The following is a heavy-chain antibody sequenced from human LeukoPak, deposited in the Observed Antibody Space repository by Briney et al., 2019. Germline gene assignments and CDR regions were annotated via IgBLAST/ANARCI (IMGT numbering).Heavy chain of an antibody. D-gene: IGHD1-26*01. CDR2: IYPGDSDT. Sequence: GASLQISCKGSGYSFTSYWIGWVRQLPGKGLEWMGIIYPGDSDTRYSASFQGQVTISADKSISTAYLQWSSLKASDTAMYYCARPGYSGSYLDYYYGMDVWGQGTTVTVSS. CDR1: GYSFTSYW. CDR3: ARPGYSGSYLDYYYGMDV. J-gene: IGHJ6*02. V-gene: IGHV5-51*01.